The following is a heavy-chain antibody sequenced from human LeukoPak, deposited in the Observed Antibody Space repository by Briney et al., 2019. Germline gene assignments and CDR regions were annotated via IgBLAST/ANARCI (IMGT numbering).Heavy chain of an antibody. D-gene: IGHD3-16*01. CDR3: ATPALGRRLYYYDY. CDR1: GFTFSSYA. J-gene: IGHJ4*02. CDR2: IRTKSDGETV. V-gene: IGHV3-15*01. Sequence: KAGGSLRLSCAASGFTFSSYAMSWVRQAPGKGLEWVGRIRTKSDGETVDYAAPVKGRFTISRDDSKNTLFLQMNSLKTEDTAVYYCATPALGRRLYYYDYWGQGTLVTVSP.